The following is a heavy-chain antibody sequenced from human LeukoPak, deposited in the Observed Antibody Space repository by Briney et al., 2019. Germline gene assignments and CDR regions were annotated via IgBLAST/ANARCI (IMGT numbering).Heavy chain of an antibody. V-gene: IGHV1-2*04. J-gene: IGHJ4*02. D-gene: IGHD2-15*01. CDR2: VNPNSGGT. CDR3: ARGMDIVVVVAAMGY. Sequence: GASVKVSCKASGYTFTGYYMHWVRQAPGQGLEWMGWVNPNSGGTNYAQKFQGWVTMTRDTSISTAYMELSRLRSDDTAVYYCARGMDIVVVVAAMGYWGQGTLVTVSS. CDR1: GYTFTGYY.